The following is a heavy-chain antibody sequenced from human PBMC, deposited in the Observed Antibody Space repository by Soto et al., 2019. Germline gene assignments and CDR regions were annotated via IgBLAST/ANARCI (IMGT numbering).Heavy chain of an antibody. J-gene: IGHJ6*02. Sequence: ASVKVSCKVSGYTLTELSMHWVRQAPGKGLEWMGGFDPEDGETIYAQKFQGRVTMTEDTSTDTAYMELSSLRSEDAAVYYCATDNPRYGDYYYYGMDVWGQGTTVTVSS. CDR1: GYTLTELS. V-gene: IGHV1-24*01. CDR2: FDPEDGET. CDR3: ATDNPRYGDYYYYGMDV. D-gene: IGHD4-17*01.